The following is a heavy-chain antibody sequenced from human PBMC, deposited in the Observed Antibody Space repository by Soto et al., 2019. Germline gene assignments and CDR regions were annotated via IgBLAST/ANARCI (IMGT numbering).Heavy chain of an antibody. V-gene: IGHV3-48*01. J-gene: IGHJ4*02. CDR1: GFTFSSFS. D-gene: IGHD3-16*01. CDR3: ARDIAYVFDS. Sequence: EVQLMESGGGLVQPGGSLRLSCVASGFTFSSFSMNWVRQAPGKGLEWVSYIRSSPSTISYADSVKGRFTISRDNAKNSLYLQLNSLRAEDTAVYYCARDIAYVFDSWGQGTLVSVSS. CDR2: IRSSPSTI.